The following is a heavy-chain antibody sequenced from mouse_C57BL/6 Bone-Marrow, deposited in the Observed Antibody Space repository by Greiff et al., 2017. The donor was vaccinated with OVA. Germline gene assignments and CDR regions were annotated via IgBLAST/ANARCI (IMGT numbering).Heavy chain of an antibody. D-gene: IGHD1-1*01. CDR2: ILPSIGRT. J-gene: IGHJ1*03. CDR3: ARRGPYYGSSYDYWYFDV. CDR1: DSEVFPIAY. V-gene: IGHV15-2*01. Sequence: VHLVESGSELRSPGSSVKLSCKDFDSEVFPIAYMSWVRQKPGHGFEWIGGILPSIGRTIYGEKFEDKATLDADTLSNTAYLELNSLTSEDSAIYYCARRGPYYGSSYDYWYFDVWGTGTTVTVSA.